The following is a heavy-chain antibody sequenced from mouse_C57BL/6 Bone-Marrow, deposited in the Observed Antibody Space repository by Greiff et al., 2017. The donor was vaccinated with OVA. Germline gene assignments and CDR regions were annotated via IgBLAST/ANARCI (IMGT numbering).Heavy chain of an antibody. Sequence: EVMLVESGGGLVKPGGSLKLSCAASGFTFSSYAMSWVRQTPEKRLEWVATISDGGSYTYYPDNVKGRFTISRDNAKNNLYLQMSHLKSEDTAMYYGARGGDYDEFYYYAMDYWGQGTSVTVSS. CDR1: GFTFSSYA. CDR3: ARGGDYDEFYYYAMDY. V-gene: IGHV5-4*03. D-gene: IGHD2-4*01. J-gene: IGHJ4*01. CDR2: ISDGGSYT.